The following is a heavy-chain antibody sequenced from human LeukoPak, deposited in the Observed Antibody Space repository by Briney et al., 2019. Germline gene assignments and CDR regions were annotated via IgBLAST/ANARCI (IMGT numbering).Heavy chain of an antibody. J-gene: IGHJ4*02. CDR2: ISSSSSTI. V-gene: IGHV3-48*01. Sequence: GGSLRLSCAASGFTFSSYSMNWVRQAPGKGLEWVSYISSSSSTIYYADSVKGRFTISRDNAKNSLYLQMNSLRAEDTAVCYCARDRYCSSTSCYILGDDYWGQGTLVTVSS. D-gene: IGHD2-2*02. CDR3: ARDRYCSSTSCYILGDDY. CDR1: GFTFSSYS.